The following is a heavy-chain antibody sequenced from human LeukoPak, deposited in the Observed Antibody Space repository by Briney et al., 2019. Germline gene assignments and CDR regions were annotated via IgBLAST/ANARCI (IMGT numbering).Heavy chain of an antibody. J-gene: IGHJ5*02. CDR3: ARANWHGPNWFDP. CDR1: GFTFSSYW. Sequence: PGGSLRLSCAASGFTFSSYWMHWVRQAPGKGLVWVSRINSDGSRTSYADSVKGRFTISRDNAKNTLYLQMNSLRAEDTAVYYCARANWHGPNWFDPWGQGTLVTVSS. CDR2: INSDGSRT. D-gene: IGHD1-1*01. V-gene: IGHV3-74*01.